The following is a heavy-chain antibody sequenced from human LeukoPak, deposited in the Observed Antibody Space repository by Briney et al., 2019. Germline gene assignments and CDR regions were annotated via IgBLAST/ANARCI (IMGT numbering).Heavy chain of an antibody. D-gene: IGHD4-17*01. CDR2: ITWNSGRI. CDR1: GFTFDDYA. J-gene: IGHJ4*02. Sequence: GGSLRLSCAASGFTFDDYAMHWVRQAPGKGLEWVSGITWNSGRIGYADSVKGRFTISRDNAKNSLYLQMNSLRAEDTALYYRAKGLTTVTAYFDYWGRGTLVTVSS. V-gene: IGHV3-9*01. CDR3: AKGLTTVTAYFDY.